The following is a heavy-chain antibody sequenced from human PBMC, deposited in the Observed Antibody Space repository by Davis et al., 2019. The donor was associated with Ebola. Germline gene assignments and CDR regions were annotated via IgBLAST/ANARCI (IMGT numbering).Heavy chain of an antibody. CDR2: INPSGGST. Sequence: ASVKVSCKASGGTFSSYAISWVRQAPGQGLEWMGIINPSGGSTSYAQKFQGRVTMTRDTSTSTVYMELSSLRSEDTAVYYCARELGITYYYYGMDVWGQGTTVTVSS. V-gene: IGHV1-46*01. J-gene: IGHJ6*02. CDR1: GGTFSSYA. D-gene: IGHD7-27*01. CDR3: ARELGITYYYYGMDV.